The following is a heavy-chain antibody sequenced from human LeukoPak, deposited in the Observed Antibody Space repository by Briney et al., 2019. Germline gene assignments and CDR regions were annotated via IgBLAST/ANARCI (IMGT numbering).Heavy chain of an antibody. Sequence: QSGGSLRLSCAASGFTFSDHYMDWVRQAPGKGLEWVGRTRNKANSYTTEYAASVKGRFTISRDDSKNSLYLQMNSLKTEDTAVYYCAKDQGGYASNFDYWGQGTLVTVSS. J-gene: IGHJ4*02. CDR1: GFTFSDHY. D-gene: IGHD5-12*01. CDR2: TRNKANSYTT. CDR3: AKDQGGYASNFDY. V-gene: IGHV3-72*01.